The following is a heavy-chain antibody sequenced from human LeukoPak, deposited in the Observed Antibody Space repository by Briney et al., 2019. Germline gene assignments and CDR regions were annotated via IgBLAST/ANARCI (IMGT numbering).Heavy chain of an antibody. CDR3: ARESRRFGVVIPFDY. D-gene: IGHD3-3*01. CDR1: GGSISSSSYY. J-gene: IGHJ4*02. CDR2: IYYSGST. V-gene: IGHV4-39*07. Sequence: SETLSLTCTVSGGSISSSSYYWGWIRQPPGKGLEWIGSIYYSGSTYYNPSLKSRVTISVDTSKNQFSLKLSSVTAADTAVYYCARESRRFGVVIPFDYWGQGTLVTVSS.